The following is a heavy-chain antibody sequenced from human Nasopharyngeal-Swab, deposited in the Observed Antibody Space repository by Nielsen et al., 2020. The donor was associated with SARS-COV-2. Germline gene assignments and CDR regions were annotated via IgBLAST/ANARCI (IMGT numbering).Heavy chain of an antibody. CDR3: AKDDRRSQWLVDYYYGMDV. Sequence: GESLKISCAASGFTFSSYAMSWVRQAPGKGLEWVSAISGSGGSTYYADSVKGRFTIPRDNSKNTLYLQMNNLRAEDTAVYYCAKDDRRSQWLVDYYYGMDVWGQGTTVTVSS. CDR2: ISGSGGST. J-gene: IGHJ6*02. CDR1: GFTFSSYA. D-gene: IGHD6-19*01. V-gene: IGHV3-23*01.